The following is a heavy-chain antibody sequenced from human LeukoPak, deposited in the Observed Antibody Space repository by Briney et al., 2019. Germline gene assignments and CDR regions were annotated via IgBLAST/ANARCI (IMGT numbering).Heavy chain of an antibody. V-gene: IGHV1-69*13. D-gene: IGHD3-22*01. J-gene: IGHJ3*02. CDR1: GGTFSSYA. Sequence: GASVKVSCKASGGTFSSYAISWVRQAPGQGLEWMGGIIPIFGTANYAQKFQGRVTITADESASTVYMELSSLRSEDTAVYYCARGRNYYDSSRYYYEGDAFDIWGQGTMVTVSS. CDR3: ARGRNYYDSSRYYYEGDAFDI. CDR2: IIPIFGTA.